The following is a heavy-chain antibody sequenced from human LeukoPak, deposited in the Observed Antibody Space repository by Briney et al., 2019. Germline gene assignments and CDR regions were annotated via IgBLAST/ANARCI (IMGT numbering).Heavy chain of an antibody. Sequence: PSETLSLTCTVSGGSISSHYWTWIRQPPGKGLEWIGYIYYSGSTSYNPSLKSRVTISLDTSKNQFSLNLSSVIAADTAVYYCARDNEGSYFDYWGQGTLVTVSS. D-gene: IGHD3-10*01. CDR2: IYYSGST. V-gene: IGHV4-59*11. J-gene: IGHJ4*02. CDR1: GGSISSHY. CDR3: ARDNEGSYFDY.